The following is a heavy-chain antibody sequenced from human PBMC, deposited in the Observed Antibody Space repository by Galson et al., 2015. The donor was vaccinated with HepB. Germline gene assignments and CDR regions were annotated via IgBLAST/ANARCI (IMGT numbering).Heavy chain of an antibody. Sequence: SLRLSCAASGFTVSSNYMSWIRQAPGKGLEWVSVIYSGGSTYYADSVKDRFTISRDNSKNTLYLQMNSLRAEDTAVYYCARGYYYGSGSYYFDYWGQGTLVTVSS. V-gene: IGHV3-53*01. CDR2: IYSGGST. J-gene: IGHJ4*02. CDR1: GFTVSSNY. D-gene: IGHD3-10*01. CDR3: ARGYYYGSGSYYFDY.